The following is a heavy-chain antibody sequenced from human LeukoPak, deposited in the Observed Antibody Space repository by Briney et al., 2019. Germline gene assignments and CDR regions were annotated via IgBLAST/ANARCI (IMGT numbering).Heavy chain of an antibody. J-gene: IGHJ4*02. CDR2: IGKTSRDM. D-gene: IGHD1-14*01. CDR3: VRGDNRDY. Sequence: GGSLRLSCAASGFSFSTSTMNWVRQAPGKGLEWISSIGKTSRDMYYADSVRGRFTIYRDNAKNSLFLLMNSLRVEDTSVYYCVRGDNRDYWGQGTLVTVSS. V-gene: IGHV3-21*01. CDR1: GFSFSTST.